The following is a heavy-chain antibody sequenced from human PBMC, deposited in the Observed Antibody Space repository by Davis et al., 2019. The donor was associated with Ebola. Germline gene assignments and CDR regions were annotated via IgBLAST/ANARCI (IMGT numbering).Heavy chain of an antibody. CDR3: ARVNAVTGYSRFDL. CDR2: INSDGSST. J-gene: IGHJ5*01. Sequence: GESLKISCAASGFTFSSYWMHWVRQAPGKGLVWVSRINSDGSSTSYADSVKGRFTISRDNAKNTLYLRLNSLRAEDTALYHCARVNAVTGYSRFDLWGQGTLVTVSS. CDR1: GFTFSSYW. V-gene: IGHV3-74*01. D-gene: IGHD3-9*01.